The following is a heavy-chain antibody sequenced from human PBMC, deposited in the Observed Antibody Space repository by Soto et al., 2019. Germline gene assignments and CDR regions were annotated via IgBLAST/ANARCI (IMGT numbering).Heavy chain of an antibody. V-gene: IGHV3-33*01. Sequence: QVQLVESGGGVVQPGRSLRLSCAASGFTFSTYGMHWVRQAPGKGLEWVAVIWYAGSNKYYADSVKGRFTIARDNSKNTLYREMNSLRAEETAVCYCARATVHFDYWGQGTLVTVSS. J-gene: IGHJ4*02. CDR2: IWYAGSNK. CDR3: ARATVHFDY. D-gene: IGHD4-17*01. CDR1: GFTFSTYG.